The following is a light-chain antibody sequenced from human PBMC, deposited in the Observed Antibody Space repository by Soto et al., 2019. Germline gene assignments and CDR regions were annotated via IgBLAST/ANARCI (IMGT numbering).Light chain of an antibody. CDR1: RSVSTN. CDR2: GAS. CDR3: QQYYNWPPYT. Sequence: EIVLTQSPCSLSVSPGERATLSCRASRSVSTNVAWYQQKPGQGPRLLIYGASTRATGVPARFSGSGSGTDFTLTISSLQSEDFAVYYCQQYYNWPPYTFGQGTKLDI. J-gene: IGKJ2*01. V-gene: IGKV3-15*01.